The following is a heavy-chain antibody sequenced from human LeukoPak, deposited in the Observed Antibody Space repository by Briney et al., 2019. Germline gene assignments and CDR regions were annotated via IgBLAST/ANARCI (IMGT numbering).Heavy chain of an antibody. CDR2: ISSNGGST. D-gene: IGHD3-10*01. CDR3: ARGAGYGSGSYFKTVPFDY. V-gene: IGHV3-64*01. CDR1: GFTFSSYA. J-gene: IGHJ4*02. Sequence: GGSLRLSCAASGFTFSSYAMHWVRQAPGKGLEYVSAISSNGGSTYYANSVKGRFTISRDNSKNTLYLQMGSLRAEDMAVYYCARGAGYGSGSYFKTVPFDYWGQGTLVTVSS.